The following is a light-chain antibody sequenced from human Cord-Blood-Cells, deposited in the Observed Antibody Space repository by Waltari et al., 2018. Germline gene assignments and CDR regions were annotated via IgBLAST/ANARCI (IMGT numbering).Light chain of an antibody. CDR2: DAS. J-gene: IGKJ1*01. CDR1: QSISSC. V-gene: IGKV1-9*01. Sequence: DIQLTQSPSFLSASVGDRVTITCRASQSISSCLAWYQQKPGKAPKLLIYDASTLESGVPSRFSGSGSGTEFTLTISSLQPDDFATYYCQQHNSYPYTFGQGTKLEIK. CDR3: QQHNSYPYT.